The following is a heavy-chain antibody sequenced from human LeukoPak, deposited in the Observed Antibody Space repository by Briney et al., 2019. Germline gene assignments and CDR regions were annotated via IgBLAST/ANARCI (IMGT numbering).Heavy chain of an antibody. CDR1: GFTFDDYG. CDR2: INWNGGST. D-gene: IGHD3/OR15-3a*01. J-gene: IGHJ4*02. V-gene: IGHV3-20*04. CDR3: ARVPSKFGPSDY. Sequence: GGSLLLSCAASGFTFDDYGMSWVRPAPGKGLEWVSGINWNGGSTCYADSVKGRFTISRDNAKNSLYLQMNSLRAEDTALYYCARVPSKFGPSDYWGQGTLVTVSS.